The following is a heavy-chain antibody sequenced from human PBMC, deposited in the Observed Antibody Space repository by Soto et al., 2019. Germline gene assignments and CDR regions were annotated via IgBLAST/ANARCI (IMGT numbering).Heavy chain of an antibody. CDR1: GGSISSGDYY. J-gene: IGHJ5*02. V-gene: IGHV4-30-4*01. CDR3: ARVHPARGWFDP. CDR2: IYYSGST. Sequence: SETLSLTCTVSGGSISSGDYYWSWIRQPPGKGLEWIGYIYYSGSTYYNPSLKSRVTISVDTSKNQFSLKLSSVTAADTAVYYCARVHPARGWFDPWGQGTLVTVSS. D-gene: IGHD3-10*01.